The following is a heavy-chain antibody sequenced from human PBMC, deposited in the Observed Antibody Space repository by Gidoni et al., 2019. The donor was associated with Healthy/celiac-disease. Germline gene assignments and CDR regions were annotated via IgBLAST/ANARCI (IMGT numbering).Heavy chain of an antibody. CDR3: ARLPQVAGSGWYDSDY. D-gene: IGHD6-19*01. J-gene: IGHJ4*02. CDR2: LSAYNGNT. V-gene: IGHV1-18*01. CDR1: GYTFTSYG. Sequence: QVQLVQSGAEVKKPGASVKVSCQASGYTFTSYGISWVRQAPGQGLEGMGWLSAYNGNTNYAQKLQGRGTMTTDTSTRTAYMELRSLRSDDTAVYYCARLPQVAGSGWYDSDYWGQGTLVTVSS.